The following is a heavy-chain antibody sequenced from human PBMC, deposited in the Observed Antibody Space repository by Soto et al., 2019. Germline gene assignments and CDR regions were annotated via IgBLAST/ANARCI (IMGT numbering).Heavy chain of an antibody. J-gene: IGHJ1*01. CDR1: GFTFSSYS. Sequence: HPGGALRLSCAASGFTFSSYSMNWVRQAPGKGLEWVSYISRSSTTIYYADSVKGRFTMFRDNAKNSLYLQMNSLRDDDTAVYYCARVDDYGDYEYFQYWGQGTLVPVSS. V-gene: IGHV3-48*02. CDR2: ISRSSTTI. CDR3: ARVDDYGDYEYFQY. D-gene: IGHD4-17*01.